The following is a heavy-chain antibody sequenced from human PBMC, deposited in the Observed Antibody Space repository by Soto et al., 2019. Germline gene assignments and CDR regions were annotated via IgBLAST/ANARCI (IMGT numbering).Heavy chain of an antibody. CDR3: ATTRRGGYGMDV. CDR1: GVTFSSHT. J-gene: IGHJ6*02. CDR2: ISSSGSNI. Sequence: EVRLVESGGGLVKPGGSLRLSCVASGVTFSSHTMNWVRQAPGKGLEWVSSISSSGSNIYHADSVKGRFTISRDNAKDSLYLQMNNLRAEDTAVYFCATTRRGGYGMDVWGQGTTVTVSS. V-gene: IGHV3-21*01. D-gene: IGHD1-1*01.